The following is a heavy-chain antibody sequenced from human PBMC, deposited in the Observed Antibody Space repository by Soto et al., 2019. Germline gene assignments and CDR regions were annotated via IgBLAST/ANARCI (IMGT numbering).Heavy chain of an antibody. CDR1: GGTFSSYA. CDR2: IIPIFGTA. J-gene: IGHJ6*02. CDR3: ARTYYYDSSGYYLDDYYYYYGMDV. V-gene: IGHV1-69*13. Sequence: SVKVSCKASGGTFSSYAISWVRQAPGQGLEWMGGIIPIFGTANYAQKFQGRVTITADESTSTAYMELSSLRSEDTAVYYCARTYYYDSSGYYLDDYYYYYGMDVWGQGTTVTVSS. D-gene: IGHD3-22*01.